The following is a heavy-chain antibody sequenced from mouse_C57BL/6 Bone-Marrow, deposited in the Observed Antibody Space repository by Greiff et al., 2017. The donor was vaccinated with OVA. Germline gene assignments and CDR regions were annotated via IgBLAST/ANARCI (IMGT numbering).Heavy chain of an antibody. CDR1: GYTFTSYW. V-gene: IGHV1-55*01. CDR3: ASYGTAQATYYFDY. CDR2: IYPGSGST. D-gene: IGHD3-2*02. J-gene: IGHJ2*01. Sequence: QVQLQQPGAELVKPGASVKMSCKASGYTFTSYWITWVKQRPGQGLEWIGDIYPGSGSTNYNEKFKSKATLTVDTSSSTAYMQLSSLTSEDSAVYYGASYGTAQATYYFDYWGQGTTLTVSS.